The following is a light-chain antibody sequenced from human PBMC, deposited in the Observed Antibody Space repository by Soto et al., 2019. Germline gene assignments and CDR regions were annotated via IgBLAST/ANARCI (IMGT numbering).Light chain of an antibody. V-gene: IGKV3-15*01. J-gene: IGKJ1*01. CDR3: QQYNNWPPGT. CDR2: GAS. CDR1: QSVSIN. Sequence: EIVMTQSPASLSVSPGERATLSCRASQSVSINLAWYQHKPGQAPRLLIYGASTRATGIPARFSGSGSVTEFTLTISSLQSEDFAVYYCQQYNNWPPGTFGQGTKVEVK.